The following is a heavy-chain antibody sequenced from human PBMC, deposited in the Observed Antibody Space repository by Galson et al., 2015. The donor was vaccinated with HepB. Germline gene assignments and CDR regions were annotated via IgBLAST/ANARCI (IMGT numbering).Heavy chain of an antibody. CDR1: GFTFSSYS. D-gene: IGHD7-27*01. V-gene: IGHV3-21*01. J-gene: IGHJ3*02. CDR3: ARDGDDAFDI. Sequence: SLRLSCAASGFTFSSYSMNWVRQAPGKGLEWVSSISSSSSYIYYADSVKGRFTISRDNAKNSLYLQMNSLRAEDTSVYYCARDGDDAFDIWGQGTMVTVSS. CDR2: ISSSSSYI.